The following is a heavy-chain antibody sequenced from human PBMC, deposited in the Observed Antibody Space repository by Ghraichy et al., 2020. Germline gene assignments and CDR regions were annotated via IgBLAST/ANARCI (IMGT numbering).Heavy chain of an antibody. V-gene: IGHV3-30*09. Sequence: GGSLRLSCAASGFIFSNYVIHWVRQAPGEGLEWVAVISYDGNNKYYAESVTGRFAISRDNANNMVYLHMNSLRPDDTSLYYCARGATYYTFDFWGHGTLVTVSS. CDR1: GFIFSNYV. J-gene: IGHJ4*01. D-gene: IGHD1-26*01. CDR2: ISYDGNNK. CDR3: ARGATYYTFDF.